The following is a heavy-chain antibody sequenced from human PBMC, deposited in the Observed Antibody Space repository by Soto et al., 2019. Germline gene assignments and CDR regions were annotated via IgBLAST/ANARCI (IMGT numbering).Heavy chain of an antibody. CDR2: ISAYNGNT. CDR1: GYTFTSYG. CDR3: ARGWVFGVVIKYYYYYYMDV. Sequence: ASVKVSCKASGYTFTSYGISWVRQAPGQGLEWMGWISAYNGNTNYAQKLQGRVTMTTDTSTSTAYMELRSLRSDDTAVYYCARGWVFGVVIKYYYYYYMDVWGKGTTVTVSS. J-gene: IGHJ6*03. D-gene: IGHD3-3*01. V-gene: IGHV1-18*01.